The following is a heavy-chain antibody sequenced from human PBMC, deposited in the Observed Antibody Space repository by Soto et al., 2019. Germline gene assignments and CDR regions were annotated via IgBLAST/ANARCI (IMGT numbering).Heavy chain of an antibody. CDR2: INPSGGST. J-gene: IGHJ4*02. V-gene: IGHV1-46*01. D-gene: IGHD6-19*01. CDR3: ARDLEVAGLTLVAYFDY. CDR1: GYTFTSYY. Sequence: QVQLVQSGAEVKKPGASVKVSCKASGYTFTSYYMHWVRQAPGQGLEWMGIINPSGGSTSYAQKFNGKVTMTRDTSTSTVYMELSSLRSEDTAVYYCARDLEVAGLTLVAYFDYWGQGTLVTVSS.